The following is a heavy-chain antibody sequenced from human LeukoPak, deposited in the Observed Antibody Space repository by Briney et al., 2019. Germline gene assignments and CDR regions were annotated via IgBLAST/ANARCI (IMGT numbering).Heavy chain of an antibody. Sequence: SETLSLTCTVSGGSISSSSYYWGWIRQPPGRGLEWIGSIYYSGSTYYNPSLKSRVTISVDTSKNQFSLKLSSVTAADTAVYYCATTQRWLHFDSWGQGTLVTVSS. D-gene: IGHD5-24*01. CDR1: GGSISSSSYY. CDR2: IYYSGST. CDR3: ATTQRWLHFDS. J-gene: IGHJ4*02. V-gene: IGHV4-39*07.